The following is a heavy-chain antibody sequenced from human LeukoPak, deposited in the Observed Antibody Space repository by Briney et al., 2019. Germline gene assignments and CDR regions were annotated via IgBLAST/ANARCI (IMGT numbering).Heavy chain of an antibody. Sequence: PGGSLRLSCAASGFTFSGSAMHWVRQASGKGLEWVGRIRSKANSYATAYAASVKGRFTISRDDSKNTAYLQMNSLKTEDTAVYYCTRHFWSGYYNDYYYYMDVWGKGTTVTVSS. CDR2: IRSKANSYAT. V-gene: IGHV3-73*01. J-gene: IGHJ6*03. CDR3: TRHFWSGYYNDYYYYMDV. CDR1: GFTFSGSA. D-gene: IGHD3-3*01.